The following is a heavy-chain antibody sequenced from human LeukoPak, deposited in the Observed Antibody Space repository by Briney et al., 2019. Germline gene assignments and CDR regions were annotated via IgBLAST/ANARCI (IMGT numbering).Heavy chain of an antibody. V-gene: IGHV1-69*05. D-gene: IGHD3-10*02. CDR3: ARNVVHMYYFDY. Sequence: GASVKVSCKASGGTFSSYAISWVRQAPGQGLEWMGGIIPIFGTANYAQKSQGRVTITTDESTSTAYMELSSLRSEDTAVYYCARNVVHMYYFDYWGQGTLVTVSS. CDR2: IIPIFGTA. CDR1: GGTFSSYA. J-gene: IGHJ4*02.